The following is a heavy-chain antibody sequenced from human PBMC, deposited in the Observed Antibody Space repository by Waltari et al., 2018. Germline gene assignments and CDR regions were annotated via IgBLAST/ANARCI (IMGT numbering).Heavy chain of an antibody. CDR3: ARAPGWEPTSGHY. CDR2: SISIFGTA. Sequence: QFQLVQSGAAMKKPGSAVRGSCNASGCTSSSYAISWVRQAPAQGLEWIGGSISIFGTADYAQKSHDRVTMTAAESTSTAYMELSSLRSEDTAVYYCARAPGWEPTSGHYWGQGTLVTVSS. J-gene: IGHJ4*02. D-gene: IGHD1-26*01. CDR1: GCTSSSYA. V-gene: IGHV1-69*13.